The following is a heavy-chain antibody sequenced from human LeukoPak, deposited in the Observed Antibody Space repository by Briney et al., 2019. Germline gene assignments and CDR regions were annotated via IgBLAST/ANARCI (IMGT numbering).Heavy chain of an antibody. CDR3: ADTILAQ. CDR1: GFTFSSYG. D-gene: IGHD3-3*01. CDR2: ISYDGSNK. J-gene: IGHJ4*02. V-gene: IGHV3-30*03. Sequence: GGSPRLSCAASGFTFSSYGMHWVRQAPGKGLEWVAVISYDGSNKYYADSVKGRFTISRDNSKNTLYLQMNSLRAEDTAVYYCADTILAQWGQGTLVTVSS.